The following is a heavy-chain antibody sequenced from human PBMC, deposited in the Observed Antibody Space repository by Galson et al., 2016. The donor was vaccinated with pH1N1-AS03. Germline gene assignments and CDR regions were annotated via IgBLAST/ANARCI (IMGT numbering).Heavy chain of an antibody. V-gene: IGHV3-74*01. J-gene: IGHJ6*03. CDR2: ITGDGRYT. D-gene: IGHD5-24*01. CDR1: GFTLNNYW. CDR3: ARGRRMAVSGYYYMDV. Sequence: SLRLSCAASGFTLNNYWIHWVRHAPGKGLVWVSRITGDGRYTDYVDSVMGRFSSSRDNGENTLYLQMGRLRAEDTAVYWCARGRRMAVSGYYYMDVWGTGTTVTVSS.